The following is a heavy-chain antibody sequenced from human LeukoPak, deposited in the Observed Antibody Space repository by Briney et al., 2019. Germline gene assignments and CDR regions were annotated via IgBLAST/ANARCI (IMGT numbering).Heavy chain of an antibody. V-gene: IGHV1-69*08. J-gene: IGHJ5*02. CDR1: RGTVSDYS. CDR3: VRSGYDYDWFDP. Sequence: SVKVSCKASRGTVSDYSISWVRQAPGQGLEWMGRIIPLLGTTHCAQNFQGRFTMTADKSTTSVYMELSSLRSEDTAVYYCVRSGYDYDWFDPWGQGTLVTVSS. CDR2: IIPLLGTT. D-gene: IGHD5-12*01.